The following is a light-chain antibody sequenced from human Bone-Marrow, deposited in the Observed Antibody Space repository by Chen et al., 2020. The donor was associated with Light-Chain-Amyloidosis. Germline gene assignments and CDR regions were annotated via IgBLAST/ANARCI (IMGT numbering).Light chain of an antibody. Sequence: QSALTPPASVVASVGQSITIPCTRPSTDVGQYNLVSWYQQHPGEAPKLMIYEDSERPSGVSNRFSGSKSGNTASLTISGLQTEDQADYYCCSSSDTDTLIFGTGTRLTVL. CDR2: EDS. J-gene: IGLJ2*01. CDR3: CSSSDTDTLI. V-gene: IGLV2-23*01. CDR1: STDVGQYNL.